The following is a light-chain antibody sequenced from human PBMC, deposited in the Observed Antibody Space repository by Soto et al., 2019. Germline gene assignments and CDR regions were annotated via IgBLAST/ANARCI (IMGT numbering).Light chain of an antibody. CDR2: GAS. J-gene: IGKJ3*01. Sequence: EIVLTQSPGTLSLSPGEGATLSCRASQSFRSSYLTWYHQKPGQAPRLLIFGASSRATGTPDRISGSGSGTDYTLTINRLEPEDFGVYYCQQYGDSVFTFGPGTKVDI. V-gene: IGKV3-20*01. CDR1: QSFRSSY. CDR3: QQYGDSVFT.